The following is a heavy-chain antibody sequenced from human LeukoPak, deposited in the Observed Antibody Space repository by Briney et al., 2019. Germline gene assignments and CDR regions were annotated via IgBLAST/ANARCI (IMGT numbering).Heavy chain of an antibody. CDR1: GFTFNNFG. V-gene: IGHV3-23*01. J-gene: IGHJ3*02. CDR3: ARASDAFDI. Sequence: GGSLRLSCAASGFTFNNFGMGWVRQAPGKGLEWVSLISGSGGRTYYADSVKGRFTISRDNAKNSLYLQMNSLRAEDTAVYYCARASDAFDIWGQGTMVTVSS. CDR2: ISGSGGRT.